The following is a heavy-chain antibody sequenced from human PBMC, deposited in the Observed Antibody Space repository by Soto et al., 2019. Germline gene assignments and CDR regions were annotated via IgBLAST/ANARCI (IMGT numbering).Heavy chain of an antibody. J-gene: IGHJ5*02. Sequence: AETMSLNCTVSGGSISSSSYFWAWIRRPPGKGLEWIGSIDFRGTTYTNPSLESRVTISVDTSKNHFSLKLDSVTAADTALYYFSRRAPKGFDTWGRGDLLTVSA. CDR3: SRRAPKGFDT. CDR1: GGSISSSSYF. CDR2: IDFRGTT. V-gene: IGHV4-39*02.